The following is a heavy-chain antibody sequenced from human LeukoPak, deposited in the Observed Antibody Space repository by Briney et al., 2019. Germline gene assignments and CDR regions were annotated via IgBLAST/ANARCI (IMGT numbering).Heavy chain of an antibody. V-gene: IGHV4-59*01. CDR2: IYYSGST. CDR1: GGSISSYY. D-gene: IGHD3-9*01. J-gene: IGHJ4*02. CDR3: ARDGESYLTGRGV. Sequence: SETLSLTCTVSGGSISSYYWTWIRQPPGKGLEWLGYIYYSGSTNYNPSLKSRVTISLDTSKNQFSLRLTSVTAADTAVYYCARDGESYLTGRGVWGQGTLVTVSS.